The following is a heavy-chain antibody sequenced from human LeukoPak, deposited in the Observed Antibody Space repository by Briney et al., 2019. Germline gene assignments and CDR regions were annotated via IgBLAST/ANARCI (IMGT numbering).Heavy chain of an antibody. Sequence: KTSETLSLTCTVSGGSISSGGYYWSWIRQHPGKGLEWMGYIIYTGGSYSHPSLRSRVIISVDTSKNHFSLKLSSVTAADTAVYYCASSSPQYFDTSGYPLLFDYWGQGTLVTVSS. CDR2: IIYTGGS. J-gene: IGHJ4*02. CDR1: GGSISSGGYY. CDR3: ASSSPQYFDTSGYPLLFDY. D-gene: IGHD3-22*01. V-gene: IGHV4-31*03.